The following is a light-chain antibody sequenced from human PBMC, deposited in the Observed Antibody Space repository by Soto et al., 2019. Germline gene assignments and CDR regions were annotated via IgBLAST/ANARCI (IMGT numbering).Light chain of an antibody. CDR2: QVS. CDR3: LSYTASSTFV. J-gene: IGLJ1*01. Sequence: QSVLTQPASVSGSPGQSITISCTGTSSDIGAYNSVSWYQHHPGKAPKLIVFQVSFRPSAVSDRFSGSKSDNTTSLTISRLQTEDEADYCCLSYTASSTFVFGTGTKVTVL. V-gene: IGLV2-14*01. CDR1: SSDIGAYNS.